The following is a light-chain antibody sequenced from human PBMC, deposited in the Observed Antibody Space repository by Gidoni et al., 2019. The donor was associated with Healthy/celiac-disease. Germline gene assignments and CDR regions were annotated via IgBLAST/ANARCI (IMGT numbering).Light chain of an antibody. CDR1: QSVSSY. V-gene: IGKV3-11*01. J-gene: IGKJ2*01. CDR2: DAS. Sequence: EIVLTQSPATLSLSPGERATLSCRASQSVSSYLAWDQQKPGQAPRLLIYDASNRATGIPARFSGSGSATAFTLTISSLEPEDFAVYYCQQRSNWPQNTFGQGTKLEIK. CDR3: QQRSNWPQNT.